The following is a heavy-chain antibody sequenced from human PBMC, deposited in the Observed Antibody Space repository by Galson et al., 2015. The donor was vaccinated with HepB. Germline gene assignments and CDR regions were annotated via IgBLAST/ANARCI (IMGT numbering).Heavy chain of an antibody. CDR1: GGSISSSSYY. J-gene: IGHJ3*02. Sequence: ETLSLTCTVSGGSISSSSYYWGWIRQPPGKGLEWIGSIYYSGSTYYNPSLKSRVTISVDTSKNQFSLKLSSVTAADTAVYYCASLSFWVVPAATVSFDIWGQGTMVTVSS. D-gene: IGHD2-2*01. CDR2: IYYSGST. V-gene: IGHV4-39*01. CDR3: ASLSFWVVPAATVSFDI.